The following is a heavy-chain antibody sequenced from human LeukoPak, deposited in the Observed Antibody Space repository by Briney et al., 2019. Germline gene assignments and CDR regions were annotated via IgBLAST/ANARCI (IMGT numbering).Heavy chain of an antibody. V-gene: IGHV7-4-1*02. D-gene: IGHD3-16*01. CDR2: ININTGKP. CDR1: GYLFNSYT. J-gene: IGHJ4*02. Sequence: GASVKVSCKASGYLFNSYTMNWVRQAPGQGLEWMGRININTGKPTYAQAFTGRFVFSFDTSVSTAYLQISSLQTEDTAMYYCARAYYDYVWGNLRLGYWGQGTLVTVSP. CDR3: ARAYYDYVWGNLRLGY.